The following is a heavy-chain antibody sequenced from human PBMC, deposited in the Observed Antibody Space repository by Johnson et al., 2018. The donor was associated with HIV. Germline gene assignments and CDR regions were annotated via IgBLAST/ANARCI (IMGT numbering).Heavy chain of an antibody. D-gene: IGHD6-25*01. CDR1: GFTFSSYG. V-gene: IGHV3-30*02. J-gene: IGHJ3*02. CDR3: AKDLCRSVGPGAFDI. Sequence: QVQLVESGGGVVQPGGSLRLSCAASGFTFSSYGMHWVRQAPGKGLEWVAFIRYDGSNKYYADSVKGRFTISRDNSKNTLYLQMNSLRAEDTGVYYCAKDLCRSVGPGAFDIWGQGTMVTVSS. CDR2: IRYDGSNK.